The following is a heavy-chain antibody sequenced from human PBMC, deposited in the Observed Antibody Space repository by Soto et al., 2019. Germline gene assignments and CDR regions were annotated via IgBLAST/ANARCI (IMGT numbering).Heavy chain of an antibody. J-gene: IGHJ3*02. CDR2: IIPIFGTA. CDR3: ARERSLAYCGGDCPAAFDI. D-gene: IGHD2-21*02. Sequence: SVKVSCKASGGTFSSYAISWVRQAPGQGLEWMGGIIPIFGTANYAQKFQGRVTITADESTSTAYMELSSLRSEDTAVYYCARERSLAYCGGDCPAAFDIWGQGTMVTVSS. V-gene: IGHV1-69*13. CDR1: GGTFSSYA.